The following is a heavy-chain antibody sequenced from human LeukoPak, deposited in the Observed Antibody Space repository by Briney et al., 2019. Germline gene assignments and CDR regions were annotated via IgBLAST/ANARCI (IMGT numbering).Heavy chain of an antibody. J-gene: IGHJ4*02. CDR1: GGFISSGSYY. D-gene: IGHD5-12*01. CDR2: IYTSGST. V-gene: IGHV4-61*02. CDR3: ASGRTIIDY. Sequence: SQTLSLTCTVSGGFISSGSYYWSWIRQPAGKGLEWIGRIYTSGSTNYNPSLKSRVTISVDTSKNQFSLKLSSVTAADTAVYYCASGRTIIDYWGQGTLVTVSS.